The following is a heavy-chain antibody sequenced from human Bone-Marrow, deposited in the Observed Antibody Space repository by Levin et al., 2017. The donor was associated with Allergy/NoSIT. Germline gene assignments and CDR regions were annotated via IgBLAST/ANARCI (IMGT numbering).Heavy chain of an antibody. CDR1: GFTFTDYA. CDR2: VSWNSGTI. CDR3: ARHKDYGGNGYYYYGMDV. Sequence: GGSLRLSCAASGFTFTDYAIHWIRQAPGRGLEWVSGVSWNSGTIGYADSVKGRFTISRDNAKNSLYLQMKSLRTEDTALYFCARHKDYGGNGYYYYGMDVWGQGTTVTVSS. V-gene: IGHV3-9*01. D-gene: IGHD4-23*01. J-gene: IGHJ6*02.